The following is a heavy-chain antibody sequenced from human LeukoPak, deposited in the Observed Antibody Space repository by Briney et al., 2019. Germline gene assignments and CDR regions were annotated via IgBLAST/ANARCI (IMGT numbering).Heavy chain of an antibody. CDR2: ISGSGGST. CDR1: GFTFSSYA. D-gene: IGHD2-15*01. Sequence: PGGSLRLSCAASGFTFSSYAMSWVRQAPGKGLEWVSAISGSGGSTYYADSVKGRFTISRDNSKNTLYLQMNSLRAEDTAVYYCAKGRYCSGGSCYSPRNSPFDYWGQGTLVTVSS. J-gene: IGHJ4*02. CDR3: AKGRYCSGGSCYSPRNSPFDY. V-gene: IGHV3-23*01.